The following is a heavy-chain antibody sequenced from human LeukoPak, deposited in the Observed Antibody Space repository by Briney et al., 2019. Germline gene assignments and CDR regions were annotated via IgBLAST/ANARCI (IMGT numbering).Heavy chain of an antibody. CDR2: IYYSGST. J-gene: IGHJ3*02. CDR3: ARVKYSSSWYGDDAFDI. V-gene: IGHV4-30-4*01. Sequence: SETLSLTCTVSGGSISSGDYHWSWIRQPPGKGLEWIGYIYYSGSTYYNPSLKSRVTISVDTSKNQFSLKLSSVTAADTAVYYCARVKYSSSWYGDDAFDIWGQGTMVTVSS. CDR1: GGSISSGDYH. D-gene: IGHD6-13*01.